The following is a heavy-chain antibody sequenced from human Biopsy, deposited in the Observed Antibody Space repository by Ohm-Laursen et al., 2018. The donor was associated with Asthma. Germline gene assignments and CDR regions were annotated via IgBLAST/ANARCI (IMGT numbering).Heavy chain of an antibody. D-gene: IGHD1-7*01. Sequence: GSLRLSCAASGFTVSRDYMFWVRQAPGKGLEWVSVIYSGGTSHTADSVRGRFTISRDYSKNTLYLQMHSLRAEDTAVYYCAKDWSWNYVYAFDIWGQGTMVTVSS. CDR1: GFTVSRDY. J-gene: IGHJ3*02. CDR3: AKDWSWNYVYAFDI. V-gene: IGHV3-53*01. CDR2: IYSGGTS.